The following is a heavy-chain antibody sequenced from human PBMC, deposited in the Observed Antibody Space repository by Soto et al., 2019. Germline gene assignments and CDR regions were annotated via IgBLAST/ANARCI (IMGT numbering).Heavy chain of an antibody. CDR3: AKTLKEEGYYYYGLDA. Sequence: EVRLVESGGGLVQPGRSLRLSCAASGFTFDDYAMHWVRQARGKGLEWVSGISWNSATIGYADSVKGRFTVSRDNVKNSLYLQMNSLRTEDTALYYCAKTLKEEGYYYYGLDAWGQGTTVTVSS. J-gene: IGHJ6*02. V-gene: IGHV3-9*01. CDR1: GFTFDDYA. CDR2: ISWNSATI.